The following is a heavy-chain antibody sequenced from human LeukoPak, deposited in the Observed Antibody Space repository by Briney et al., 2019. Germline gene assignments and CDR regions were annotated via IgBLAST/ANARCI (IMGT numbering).Heavy chain of an antibody. CDR3: ARDTRRVRGIAGYYYGMDV. V-gene: IGHV4-30-4*01. Sequence: SQTLSLTCTVSGGSISSGDYYWSWIRQPPGKGLEWIGYIYYSGSTYYNPSLKSRVTISVDMSKNQFSLKLSSVTAADTAVYYCARDTRRVRGIAGYYYGMDVWGKGTTVTVSS. CDR2: IYYSGST. CDR1: GGSISSGDYY. J-gene: IGHJ6*04. D-gene: IGHD3-10*01.